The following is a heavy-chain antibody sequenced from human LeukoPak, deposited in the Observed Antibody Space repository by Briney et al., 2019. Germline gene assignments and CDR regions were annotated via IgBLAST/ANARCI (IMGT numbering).Heavy chain of an antibody. J-gene: IGHJ4*02. CDR2: IYPGDSDV. V-gene: IGHV5-51*01. CDR1: EYTFTSNW. CDR3: ARGGYTSGWYYFDY. Sequence: GESLKISCKSSEYTFTSNWIGWVRQIPGKGLERVGVIYPGDSDVRYSPSFRGQVTISADKSISTAYLQWTRLETSDTAIFYCARGGYTSGWYYFDYWAQGTLVTVSS. D-gene: IGHD6-19*01.